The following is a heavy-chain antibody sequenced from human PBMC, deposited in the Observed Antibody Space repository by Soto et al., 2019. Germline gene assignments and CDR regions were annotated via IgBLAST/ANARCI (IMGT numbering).Heavy chain of an antibody. CDR3: ARGQQLAPAYYCYGMDV. D-gene: IGHD6-13*01. Sequence: QVQLVQSGAEVKKPGSSVKVSCKASGGTFSSYAISWVRQAPGQGLEWMGGIIPIFGTANYAQKFQGRVTIAADASTSTADRELGSLRSEGTAVYYCARGQQLAPAYYCYGMDVWGQGTTVTVSS. V-gene: IGHV1-69*01. J-gene: IGHJ6*02. CDR2: IIPIFGTA. CDR1: GGTFSSYA.